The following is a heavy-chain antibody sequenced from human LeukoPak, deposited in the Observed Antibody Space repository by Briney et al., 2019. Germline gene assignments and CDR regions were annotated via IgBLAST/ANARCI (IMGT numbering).Heavy chain of an antibody. CDR2: INHSGST. D-gene: IGHD3-10*01. Sequence: SETLSLTCAVYGGSFSGYCWSWIRQPPGKGLEWIGEINHSGSTNYNPSLKSRVTISVDTSKNQFSLKLSSVTAADTAVYYCARAVHYSGTSDQYTGGWYYFDFWGQGTRVTVSS. CDR3: ARAVHYSGTSDQYTGGWYYFDF. V-gene: IGHV4-34*01. CDR1: GGSFSGYC. J-gene: IGHJ4*02.